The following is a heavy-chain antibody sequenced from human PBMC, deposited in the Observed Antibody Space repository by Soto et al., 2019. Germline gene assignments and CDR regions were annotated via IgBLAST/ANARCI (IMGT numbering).Heavy chain of an antibody. J-gene: IGHJ4*02. Sequence: QVQLVESGGGVVQPGRSLRLSCAASGFTFSSYGMHWVRQAPGKGLEWVAVISYDGSNKYYADSVKGRFTISRDNSKNTLYLQMSSRRAEDTAVYYCAKDPVGGQLDLTFFDYWGQGTLVTVSS. CDR1: GFTFSSYG. V-gene: IGHV3-30*18. D-gene: IGHD6-13*01. CDR2: ISYDGSNK. CDR3: AKDPVGGQLDLTFFDY.